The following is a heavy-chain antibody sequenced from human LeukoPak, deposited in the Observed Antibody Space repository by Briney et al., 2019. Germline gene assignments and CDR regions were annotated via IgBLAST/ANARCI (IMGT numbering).Heavy chain of an antibody. Sequence: SETLSLTCTVSGGSISSSSYYWGWIRQPPGKGLEWIGSIYYSGSTYYNPSLKSRVTISVDTSKNQFSLKLSSVTAADTAVYYCARDPLWFGAQDDAFDIWGQGTMVTVSS. CDR1: GGSISSSSYY. V-gene: IGHV4-39*07. J-gene: IGHJ3*02. D-gene: IGHD3-10*01. CDR2: IYYSGST. CDR3: ARDPLWFGAQDDAFDI.